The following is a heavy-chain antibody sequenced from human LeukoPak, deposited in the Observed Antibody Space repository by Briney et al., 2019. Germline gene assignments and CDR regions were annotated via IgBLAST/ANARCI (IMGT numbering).Heavy chain of an antibody. Sequence: GEPLKIFCKTSGYRLTTYWIGWARQMPGTGLEWVGAVYPDASDTRYSTSLQGQVVISADRSIRTAYLQWNTLKTSDTAMYYCVRQRGASGTINHFDPWGQGTLVTVSS. CDR1: GYRLTTYW. J-gene: IGHJ5*02. D-gene: IGHD3-10*01. V-gene: IGHV5-51*01. CDR2: VYPDASDT. CDR3: VRQRGASGTINHFDP.